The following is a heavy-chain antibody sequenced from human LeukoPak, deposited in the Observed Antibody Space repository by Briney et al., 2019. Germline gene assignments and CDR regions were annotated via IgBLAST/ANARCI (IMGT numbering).Heavy chain of an antibody. CDR2: IIPILGIA. V-gene: IGHV1-69*04. CDR1: GGTFSSYA. D-gene: IGHD3-10*01. J-gene: IGHJ3*02. CDR3: ARHRGVIISHDAFDI. Sequence: SVKVSCKASGGTFSSYAISWVRQAPGQGLEWMGRIIPILGIANYAQKFQGRVTITADKSTSTAYMELSSLRSEDTAVYYCARHRGVIISHDAFDIWGQGTMVTVSS.